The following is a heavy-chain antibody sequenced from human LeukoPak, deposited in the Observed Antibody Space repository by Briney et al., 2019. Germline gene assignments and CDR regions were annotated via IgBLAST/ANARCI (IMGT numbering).Heavy chain of an antibody. D-gene: IGHD6-6*01. CDR2: ISSSSSYI. J-gene: IGHJ4*02. V-gene: IGHV3-21*01. CDR1: GFTFSSYS. Sequence: GGSLRLSCAASGFTFSSYSMNWVRQAPGKGLEWVSSISSSSSYIYYADSVKGRFTISRDNAKNSLYLQMNSLRAEDTAVYYCARDPYFPIAARYYSDYWGQGTLVTVSS. CDR3: ARDPYFPIAARYYSDY.